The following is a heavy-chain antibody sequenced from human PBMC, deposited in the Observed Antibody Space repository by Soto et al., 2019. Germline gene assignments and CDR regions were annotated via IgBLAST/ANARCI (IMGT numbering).Heavy chain of an antibody. V-gene: IGHV4-34*01. D-gene: IGHD6-19*01. CDR3: ARADSSGWTPFDY. CDR1: GGSISSYY. J-gene: IGHJ4*02. CDR2: INDSGST. Sequence: SETLSLTCTVSGGSISSYYWSWIRQPPGKGLEWIGEINDSGSTNYNPSLKSRVTVSVDTSKSQFSLKLSSLTAADTAIYYCARADSSGWTPFDYWGQGSLVTVSS.